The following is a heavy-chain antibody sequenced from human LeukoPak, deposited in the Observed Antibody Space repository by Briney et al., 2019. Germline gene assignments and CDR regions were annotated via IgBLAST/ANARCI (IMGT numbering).Heavy chain of an antibody. CDR1: GGSISSSSYY. V-gene: IGHV4-39*01. J-gene: IGHJ6*02. Sequence: SETLSLTCTVSGGSISSSSYYWGWIRQPPGKGLEWIGSIDYSGSTYYNPSLKSRVTISVDTSKNQFSLKLSSVTAADTAVYYCARRGGSGWLNYYYYGMDVWGQGTTVTVSS. CDR2: IDYSGST. D-gene: IGHD6-19*01. CDR3: ARRGGSGWLNYYYYGMDV.